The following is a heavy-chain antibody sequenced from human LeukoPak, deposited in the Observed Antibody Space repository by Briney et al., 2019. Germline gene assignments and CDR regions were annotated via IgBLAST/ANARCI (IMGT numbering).Heavy chain of an antibody. CDR2: INHSGSA. CDR1: GGSLSGYY. V-gene: IGHV4-34*01. J-gene: IGHJ3*01. D-gene: IGHD2-2*01. Sequence: SETLSLTCAVYGGSLSGYYWSWIRQPPGKGLEWIGEINHSGSANYKPSLKSRVTISVDTSKNQFSLKLSSVTAADTAVYYCARHKCSSATCQMRYAFDFWGQGTMVTVSS. CDR3: ARHKCSSATCQMRYAFDF.